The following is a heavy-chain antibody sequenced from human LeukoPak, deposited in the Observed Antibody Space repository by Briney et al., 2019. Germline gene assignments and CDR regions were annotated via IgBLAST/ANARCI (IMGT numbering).Heavy chain of an antibody. J-gene: IGHJ6*03. CDR2: ISSNGGST. CDR3: ARGGSPIYYYYMDV. Sequence: PGGSLRLSCAASGFTFSSYAMHWVRRAPGKGLEYVSAISSNGGSTYYANSVKGRFTISRDNSKNTLYLQMGSLRAEDMAVYYCARGGSPIYYYYMDVWGKGTTVTVSS. D-gene: IGHD2-15*01. V-gene: IGHV3-64*01. CDR1: GFTFSSYA.